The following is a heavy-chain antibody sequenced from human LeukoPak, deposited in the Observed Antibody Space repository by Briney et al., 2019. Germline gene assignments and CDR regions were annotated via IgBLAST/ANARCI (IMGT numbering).Heavy chain of an antibody. CDR1: GYTFTSYG. Sequence: GSVKFSRKASGYTFTSYGISWVRQAPGQGLEWMGWISAYNGNTNYAQKLQGRVTMTTDTSTSTAYMELRSLRSDDTAVYYCARATYYYDSSGYSGSRYWGQGTLVTVSS. J-gene: IGHJ4*02. CDR2: ISAYNGNT. CDR3: ARATYYYDSSGYSGSRY. D-gene: IGHD3-22*01. V-gene: IGHV1-18*01.